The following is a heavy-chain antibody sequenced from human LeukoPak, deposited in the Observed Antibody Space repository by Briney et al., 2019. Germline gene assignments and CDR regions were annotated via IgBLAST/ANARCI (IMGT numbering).Heavy chain of an antibody. CDR1: GFTFSSYA. J-gene: IGHJ4*02. CDR3: ARSWIQLWSFDY. V-gene: IGHV3-30-3*01. CDR2: ISYDGSNK. Sequence: PGRSLRLSCAASGFTFSSYAMHWVRQAPGKGLEWVAVISYDGSNKYYADSVKGRSTISRDNSKNTLYLQMNSLRAEDTAVYYCARSWIQLWSFDYWGQGTLVTVSS. D-gene: IGHD5-18*01.